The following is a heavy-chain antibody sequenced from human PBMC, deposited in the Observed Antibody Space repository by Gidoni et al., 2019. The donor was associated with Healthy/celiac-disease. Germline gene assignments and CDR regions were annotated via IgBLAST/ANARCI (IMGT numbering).Heavy chain of an antibody. CDR2: IFSNDEK. V-gene: IGHV2-26*01. D-gene: IGHD3-3*01. CDR1: GFSLSNARMG. J-gene: IGHJ6*02. CDR3: ARMPYYDFWSGYKVRSGTNYYYYGMDV. Sequence: QVTLKESGPVLVKPTETLTLTCTVSGFSLSNARMGVSWIRQPPWKALEWLAHIFSNDEKSYSTPLKSRLTISKDTSKSQVVLTMTNMDPVDTATYYCARMPYYDFWSGYKVRSGTNYYYYGMDVWGQGTTVTVSS.